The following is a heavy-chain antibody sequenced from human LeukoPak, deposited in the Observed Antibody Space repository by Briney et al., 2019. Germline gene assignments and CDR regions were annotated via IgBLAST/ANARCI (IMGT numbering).Heavy chain of an antibody. J-gene: IGHJ3*02. D-gene: IGHD1-26*01. V-gene: IGHV4-39*01. Sequence: PSETLSLTCTVSGGSISSSSYYWGWIRQPPGKGLEWIGSIYYSGSTYYNPSLKSRVTISVDTSKNQFSLKLSSVTAADTAVYYCARRSWELLRGASDIWGQGTMVTVSS. CDR3: ARRSWELLRGASDI. CDR1: GGSISSSSYY. CDR2: IYYSGST.